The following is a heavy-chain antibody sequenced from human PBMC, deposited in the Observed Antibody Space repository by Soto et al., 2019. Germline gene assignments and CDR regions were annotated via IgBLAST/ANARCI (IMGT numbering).Heavy chain of an antibody. D-gene: IGHD2-15*01. CDR3: ARDLRYHKGGNTFDP. CDR1: GLTFSSYG. Sequence: GGSLRLSCAASGLTFSSYGMHWVRQAPGKGLEWVAVIWYDGSNKYYADSVKGRFTISRDNSKNTLYLQMNSPRAEDTAVYYCARDLRYHKGGNTFDPWGQGTLVTVSS. V-gene: IGHV3-33*01. CDR2: IWYDGSNK. J-gene: IGHJ5*02.